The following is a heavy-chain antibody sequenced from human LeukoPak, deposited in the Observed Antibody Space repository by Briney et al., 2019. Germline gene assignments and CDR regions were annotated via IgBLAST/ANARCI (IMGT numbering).Heavy chain of an antibody. CDR1: GFTFNVYS. J-gene: IGHJ6*03. CDR2: ISSRGSYI. D-gene: IGHD3-10*01. Sequence: GGSLRLSCAASGFTFNVYSMNWVRQAPGKGLEWVSSISSRGSYIYYADSVKGRFTISRDNAKNSLYLQMNSLRAEDTAVYYCARVDYGSGSYGYYYYYYMDVWGKGTTVTISS. V-gene: IGHV3-21*01. CDR3: ARVDYGSGSYGYYYYYYMDV.